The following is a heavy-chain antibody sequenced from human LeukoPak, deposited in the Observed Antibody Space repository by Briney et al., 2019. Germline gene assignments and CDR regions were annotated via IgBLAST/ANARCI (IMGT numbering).Heavy chain of an antibody. Sequence: GGSLRLSCAASGFTFSSYWMSWVRQAPGKGLEWVANIKQDGSEKYYVDSVKGRFTISRDNAKNSLYLQMNSLRADDTAVYYCARRYYYDSSGYRDAFDIWGQGTMVTVSS. D-gene: IGHD3-22*01. CDR1: GFTFSSYW. J-gene: IGHJ3*02. CDR2: IKQDGSEK. V-gene: IGHV3-7*01. CDR3: ARRYYYDSSGYRDAFDI.